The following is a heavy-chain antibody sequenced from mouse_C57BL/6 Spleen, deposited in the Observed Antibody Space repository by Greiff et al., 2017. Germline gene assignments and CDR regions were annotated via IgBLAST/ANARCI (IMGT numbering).Heavy chain of an antibody. Sequence: QVQLQQSGAELVKPGASVKLSCKASGYTFTSYWMHWVKQRPGQGLEWIGMIHPNSGSTNYNEKFKSKATLTVDKSSSTAYMQLSSLTSEDSAVYYCARPSSGTGGEYAMDYWGQGTSVTVSS. D-gene: IGHD4-1*01. CDR3: ARPSSGTGGEYAMDY. J-gene: IGHJ4*01. V-gene: IGHV1-64*01. CDR1: GYTFTSYW. CDR2: IHPNSGST.